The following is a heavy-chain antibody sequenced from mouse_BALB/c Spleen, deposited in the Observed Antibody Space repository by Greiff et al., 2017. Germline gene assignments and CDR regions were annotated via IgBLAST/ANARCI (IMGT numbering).Heavy chain of an antibody. V-gene: IGHV5-6*01. D-gene: IGHD4-1*01. Sequence: EVKLMESGGDLVKPGGSLKLSCAASGFTFSSYGMSWVRQTPDKRLEWVATISSGGSYTYYPDSVKGRFTISRDNAKNTLYLEMSSLRSEDTAMYYCATGNTGTGFAYWGQGTLVTVSA. J-gene: IGHJ3*01. CDR2: ISSGGSYT. CDR3: ATGNTGTGFAY. CDR1: GFTFSSYG.